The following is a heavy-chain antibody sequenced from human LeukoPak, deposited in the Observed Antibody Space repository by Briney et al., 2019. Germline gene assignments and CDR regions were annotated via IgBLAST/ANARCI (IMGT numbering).Heavy chain of an antibody. CDR2: IFYSGST. CDR1: GGSISSSSYY. D-gene: IGHD4-11*01. Sequence: PSETLSLTCSVSGGSISSSSYYWSWIRQPPGKGLEWIGYIFYSGSTNYNPSLKSRVTISVDTSKNQFSLKLSSVTAADTAVYYCARVRYSNYVGPYNWFDPWGQGTLVTVSS. J-gene: IGHJ5*02. CDR3: ARVRYSNYVGPYNWFDP. V-gene: IGHV4-61*01.